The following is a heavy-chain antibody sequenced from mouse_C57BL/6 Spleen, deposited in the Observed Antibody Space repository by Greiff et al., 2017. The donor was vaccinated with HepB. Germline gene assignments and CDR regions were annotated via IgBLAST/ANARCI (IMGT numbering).Heavy chain of an antibody. V-gene: IGHV1-59*01. CDR1: GYTFTSYW. CDR3: ARPPYYYGRGVYAMDY. CDR2: IDPSDSYT. D-gene: IGHD1-1*01. Sequence: QVHVKQPGAELVRPGTSVKLSCKASGYTFTSYWMHWVKQRPGQGLEWIGVIDPSDSYTNYNQKFKGKATLTVDTSSSTAYMQLSSLTSEDSAVYYCARPPYYYGRGVYAMDYWGQGTSVTVSS. J-gene: IGHJ4*01.